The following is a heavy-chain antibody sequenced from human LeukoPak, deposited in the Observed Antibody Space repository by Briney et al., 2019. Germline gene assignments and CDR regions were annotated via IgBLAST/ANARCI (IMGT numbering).Heavy chain of an antibody. V-gene: IGHV3-48*01. CDR2: ISSSSRTI. D-gene: IGHD3-22*01. Sequence: PGGSLRLSCAASGFTFSSYNMKWVRQAPGKGREWGSYISSSSRTIYYADSVKGRFTISRDNAKNSLYLQMNSLRAEDTAVYFCARGYDSSGYSAAFDIWGQGTMVTGSS. J-gene: IGHJ3*02. CDR1: GFTFSSYN. CDR3: ARGYDSSGYSAAFDI.